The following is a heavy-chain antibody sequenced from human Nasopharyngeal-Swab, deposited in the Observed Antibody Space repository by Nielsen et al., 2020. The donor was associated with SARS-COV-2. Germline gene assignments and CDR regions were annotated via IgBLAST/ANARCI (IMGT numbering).Heavy chain of an antibody. V-gene: IGHV1-24*01. Sequence: ASVKVSCKVSGYTLTELSMHWVRQAPDKGLEWMGGFDPEDGETIYAQKFQGRVTMTEDTSTDTAYMELSSLRSEDTAVYYCATAVRSGSYYDYYGMDVWGQGTTVTVSS. D-gene: IGHD1-26*01. CDR2: FDPEDGET. J-gene: IGHJ6*02. CDR3: ATAVRSGSYYDYYGMDV. CDR1: GYTLTELS.